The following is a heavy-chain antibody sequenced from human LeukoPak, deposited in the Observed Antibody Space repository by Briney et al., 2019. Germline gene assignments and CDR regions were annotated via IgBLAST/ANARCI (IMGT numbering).Heavy chain of an antibody. CDR2: IIPIFGTA. J-gene: IGHJ6*03. V-gene: IGHV1-69*01. D-gene: IGHD3-10*01. Sequence: SWVRQAPGQGLEWMGGIIPIFGTANYAQKFQGRVTINADESTSTAYMELSSLRSEDTAVYYCARDAFTMVRGVIGPSWYYYYMDVWGKGTTVTISS. CDR3: ARDAFTMVRGVIGPSWYYYYMDV.